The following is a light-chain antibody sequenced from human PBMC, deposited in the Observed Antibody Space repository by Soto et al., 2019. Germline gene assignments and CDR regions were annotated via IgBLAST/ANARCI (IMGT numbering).Light chain of an antibody. CDR2: AAS. CDR1: QGIRNY. CDR3: QKYSSVPV. J-gene: IGKJ3*01. V-gene: IGKV1-27*01. Sequence: EIPMTQSPPSLSASVGDRVTITCRASQGIRNYVAWYQQIPGKAPKLLIYAASTLQSGVPSRFSGSGSGTDFTLTINGLQPEDVATYSCQKYSSVPVFGPGTKVEIK.